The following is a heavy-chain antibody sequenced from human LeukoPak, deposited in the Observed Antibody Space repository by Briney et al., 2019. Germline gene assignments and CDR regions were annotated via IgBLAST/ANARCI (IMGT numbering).Heavy chain of an antibody. CDR2: IRSKANSYAT. J-gene: IGHJ4*02. D-gene: IGHD5-18*01. CDR1: GFTFSGSA. V-gene: IGHV3-73*01. Sequence: PGGSLRLSCAASGFTFSGSAMHWVRQASGKGLEWVGRIRSKANSYATAYAASVKGRFTISRDDSKNTAYLQMNSLKTEDTAVYYCTKSVDTAMDLFDYWGQGTLVTVSS. CDR3: TKSVDTAMDLFDY.